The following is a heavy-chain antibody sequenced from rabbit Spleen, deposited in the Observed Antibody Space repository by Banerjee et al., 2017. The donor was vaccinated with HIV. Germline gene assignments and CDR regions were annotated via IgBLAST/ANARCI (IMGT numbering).Heavy chain of an antibody. CDR1: GFSFTSDCY. V-gene: IGHV1S45*01. D-gene: IGHD6-1*01. Sequence: QEQLVESGGGLVKPEGSLKLSCTASGFSFTSDCYMCWVRQAPGKGLEWIACIDTGFGGTTYSASWAKGRFTISKTSSTTVTLQVTSLTAADTATYFCASAYSDVYFDLWGPGTLVTVS. CDR2: IDTGFGGTT. J-gene: IGHJ4*01. CDR3: ASAYSDVYFDL.